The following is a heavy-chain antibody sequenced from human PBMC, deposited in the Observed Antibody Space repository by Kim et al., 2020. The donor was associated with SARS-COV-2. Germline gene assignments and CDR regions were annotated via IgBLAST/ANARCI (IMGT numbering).Heavy chain of an antibody. CDR3: ASAKDGYNLGY. J-gene: IGHJ4*02. CDR1: GFTVSSNY. CDR2: IYSGGST. V-gene: IGHV3-53*01. D-gene: IGHD5-12*01. Sequence: GGSLRLSCAASGFTVSSNYMSWVRQAPGKGLEWVSVIYSGGSTYYADSVKGRFTISRDNSKNTLYLQMNSRRAEDTAVYYCASAKDGYNLGYWGQGALVTVSS.